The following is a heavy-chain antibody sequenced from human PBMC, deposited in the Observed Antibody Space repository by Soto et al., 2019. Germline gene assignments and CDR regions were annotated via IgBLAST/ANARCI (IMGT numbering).Heavy chain of an antibody. D-gene: IGHD2-21*02. CDR1: GQAFASYG. CDR3: AIVDFVVVTVILEY. J-gene: IGHJ4*02. CDR2: ISAYNGTK. V-gene: IGHV1-18*01. Sequence: ASVKVTSNASGQAFASYGINWVCQAPGQGLEWMGWISAYNGTKNYEQNIQGRVTMTTDTSTSTAYWELRSLRSDDTAVYYCAIVDFVVVTVILEYWGQGTLVTVSS.